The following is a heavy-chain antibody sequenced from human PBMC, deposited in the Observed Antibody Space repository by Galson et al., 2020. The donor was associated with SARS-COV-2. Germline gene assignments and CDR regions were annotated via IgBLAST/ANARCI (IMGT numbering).Heavy chain of an antibody. CDR1: GFSFSSFE. CDR2: ISSAGSSI. D-gene: IGHD2-15*01. J-gene: IGHJ3*02. CDR3: ARGEYCSGGACSPGAFDI. Sequence: GESLKISCAASGFSFSSFEMNWVRQVPGKGLEWVSYISSAGSSIHYADSVKGRFTISRDNSKNSLFLQINSLRAEDTAVYYCARGEYCSGGACSPGAFDIWGRGAMVTVSS. V-gene: IGHV3-48*03.